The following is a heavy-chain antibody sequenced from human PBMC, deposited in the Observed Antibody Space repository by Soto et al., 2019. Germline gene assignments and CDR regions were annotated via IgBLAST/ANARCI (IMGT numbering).Heavy chain of an antibody. J-gene: IGHJ5*02. D-gene: IGHD2-2*01. Sequence: QVQLVQSGAEVKKPGSSVKVSCKASGGTFSSYAISWVRQAPGQGLEWMGGIIPIFGTANYAQKFQGRVTIPADESTSTAYMELSSLRSEDTAVYYCGRDRDIVLVPAAMGTHWFDHWGQGTLVTVSS. CDR3: GRDRDIVLVPAAMGTHWFDH. V-gene: IGHV1-69*12. CDR2: IIPIFGTA. CDR1: GGTFSSYA.